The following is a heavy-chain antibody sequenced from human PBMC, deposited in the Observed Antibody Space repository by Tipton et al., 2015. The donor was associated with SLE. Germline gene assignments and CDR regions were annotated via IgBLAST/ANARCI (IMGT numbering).Heavy chain of an antibody. CDR3: TRTVGSTWSAPLFGF. V-gene: IGHV3-23*03. D-gene: IGHD3-3*01. J-gene: IGHJ1*01. CDR1: GFTFSTYA. CDR2: IYNTGST. Sequence: GSLRLSCAASGFTFSTYAMSWVRQAPGKGLEWVSVIYNTGSTYYADSVKGRFTISRDNAKNTLYLQMDSLRVDDTAVYFCTRTVGSTWSAPLFGFWGQGTLVTVSS.